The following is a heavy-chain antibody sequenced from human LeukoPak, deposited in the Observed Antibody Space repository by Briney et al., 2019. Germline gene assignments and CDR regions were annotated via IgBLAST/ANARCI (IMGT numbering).Heavy chain of an antibody. D-gene: IGHD3-22*01. J-gene: IGHJ5*02. CDR2: IKSKTDGGTT. CDR1: GFTFTDAW. V-gene: IGHV3-15*01. Sequence: GGPLRLSCAASGFTFTDAWMFWVRQAPGKGLEWVGRIKSKTDGGTTDYAAPVKGRFTVFRDDSKNTLYLQMISLKTEDTAVYYCTTAPFYDNLASSFDPWGQGTLVTVSS. CDR3: TTAPFYDNLASSFDP.